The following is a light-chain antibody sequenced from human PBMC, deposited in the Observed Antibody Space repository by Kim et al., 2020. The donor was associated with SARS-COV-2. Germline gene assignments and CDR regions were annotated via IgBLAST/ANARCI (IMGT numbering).Light chain of an antibody. Sequence: VSQGQTASITCSGEKLGDKSVFWYQQKPGQSPVLVIYQDTKRPSGIPERFSASNSGNTATLTISGTQATDEADYYCQAWDSGTAVVFGGGTQLTVL. CDR2: QDT. J-gene: IGLJ2*01. CDR1: KLGDKS. CDR3: QAWDSGTAVV. V-gene: IGLV3-1*01.